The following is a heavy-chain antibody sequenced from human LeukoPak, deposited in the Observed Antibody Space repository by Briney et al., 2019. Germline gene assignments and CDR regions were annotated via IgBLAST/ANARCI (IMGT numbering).Heavy chain of an antibody. CDR3: AKDTGGAFDI. V-gene: IGHV3-43*02. CDR1: GFTFDDYA. CDR2: ISGDGGRT. J-gene: IGHJ3*02. Sequence: PGGSLRLSCAASGFTFDDYAMHWVRQAPGKGLEWVSLISGDGGRTYYADPVKGRFTISRDNSKNSLYLQMNSLRAEDTALYYCAKDTGGAFDIWGQETLVTVSS. D-gene: IGHD4-23*01.